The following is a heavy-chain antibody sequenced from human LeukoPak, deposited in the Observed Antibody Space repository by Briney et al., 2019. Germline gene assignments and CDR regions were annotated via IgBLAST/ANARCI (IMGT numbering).Heavy chain of an antibody. CDR3: ARVRYSSGWYPDY. J-gene: IGHJ4*02. CDR1: GGSISSSSYY. V-gene: IGHV4-39*01. CDR2: IYYSGST. D-gene: IGHD6-19*01. Sequence: SETLSLTCTVSGGSISSSSYYWGWIRQPPGKGLEWIGSIYYSGSTYYNPSLKSRVTISVDTSKNQFSLKLSSVTAADTAVYYRARVRYSSGWYPDYWGQGTLVTVSS.